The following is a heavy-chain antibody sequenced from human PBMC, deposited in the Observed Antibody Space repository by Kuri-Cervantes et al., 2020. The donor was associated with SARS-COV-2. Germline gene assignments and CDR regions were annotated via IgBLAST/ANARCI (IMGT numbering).Heavy chain of an antibody. J-gene: IGHJ3*02. D-gene: IGHD6-6*01. CDR2: IYHSGST. Sequence: SETLSLTCTVSGGSISSYYWGWIRQPPGKGLEWIGSIYHSGSTYYNPSLKSRVTISVDTSKNRFSLKLSSVTAADTAVYYCARQAVAVEYSSSSGAFDIWGQGTMVTVSS. CDR1: GGSISSYY. CDR3: ARQAVAVEYSSSSGAFDI. V-gene: IGHV4-38-2*02.